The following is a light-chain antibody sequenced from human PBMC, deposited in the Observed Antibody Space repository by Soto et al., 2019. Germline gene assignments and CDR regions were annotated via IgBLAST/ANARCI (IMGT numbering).Light chain of an antibody. Sequence: EIVLTQSPATLSLSPGERATLSCRASRSVGTYLAWYQQKPGQAPRLLIYDASRRASDIPTRFSGSGSGTDFTLTISSLDADDFAVYYCQQRNNWPRITFGQGTRLEIK. CDR1: RSVGTY. CDR2: DAS. V-gene: IGKV3-11*01. CDR3: QQRNNWPRIT. J-gene: IGKJ5*01.